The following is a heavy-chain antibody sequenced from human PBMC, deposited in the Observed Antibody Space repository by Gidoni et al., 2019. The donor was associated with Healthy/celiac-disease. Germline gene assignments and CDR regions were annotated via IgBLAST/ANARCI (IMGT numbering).Heavy chain of an antibody. Sequence: EVQLVESGGGLVKPGGSLRLSCAASGFTFSSYSMNWVRQAPGKGLEWVSSISSSSSYIYYADSVKGRFTISRDNAKNSLYLQMNSLRAEDTAVYYCARGVGSESYDFWSGWSLKDYGMDVWGQGTTVTVSS. V-gene: IGHV3-21*01. CDR2: ISSSSSYI. CDR1: GFTFSSYS. CDR3: ARGVGSESYDFWSGWSLKDYGMDV. J-gene: IGHJ6*02. D-gene: IGHD3-3*01.